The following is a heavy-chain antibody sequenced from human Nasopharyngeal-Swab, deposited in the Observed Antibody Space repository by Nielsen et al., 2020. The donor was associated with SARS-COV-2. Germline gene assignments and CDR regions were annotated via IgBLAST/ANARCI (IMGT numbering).Heavy chain of an antibody. V-gene: IGHV4-34*01. Sequence: WIRQPPGKGLEGIGEINHSGSTNYNPSLKSRVTISVDTSNNQFSLKLSSVTAADTAVYYCARGSRSGINNYSSGWYFFDYWGQGALVTVSS. CDR2: INHSGST. CDR3: ARGSRSGINNYSSGWYFFDY. D-gene: IGHD6-19*01. J-gene: IGHJ4*02.